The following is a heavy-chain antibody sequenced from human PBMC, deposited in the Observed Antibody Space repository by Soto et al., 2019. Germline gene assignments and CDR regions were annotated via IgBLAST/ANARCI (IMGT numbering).Heavy chain of an antibody. Sequence: GWSLRLSCVASQFPFDVYSMHWVRQAPGKGLEWVSYIRHTTSATFYADAVKGRFTISRDNRKNSLFLQMNSLRDDDTGVYFCARDRGSSGMFELDVWGPGTLVTVSS. CDR1: QFPFDVYS. J-gene: IGHJ3*01. CDR2: IRHTTSAT. D-gene: IGHD6-19*01. V-gene: IGHV3-48*02. CDR3: ARDRGSSGMFELDV.